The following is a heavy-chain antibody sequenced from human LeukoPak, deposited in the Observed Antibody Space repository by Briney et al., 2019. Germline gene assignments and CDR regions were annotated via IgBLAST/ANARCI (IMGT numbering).Heavy chain of an antibody. CDR2: IRGSGGGT. CDR1: GFTFNSYA. CDR3: AKAGIGVVGYFDY. Sequence: GGSLRLSCAASGFTFNSYAMSWVRQAPGKGLEWVSAIRGSGGGTYYADSVKGRLTISRDNSKSTLYLQMNSLRDEDTALYYCAKAGIGVVGYFDYWGQGTLVTVSS. J-gene: IGHJ4*02. V-gene: IGHV3-23*01. D-gene: IGHD6-19*01.